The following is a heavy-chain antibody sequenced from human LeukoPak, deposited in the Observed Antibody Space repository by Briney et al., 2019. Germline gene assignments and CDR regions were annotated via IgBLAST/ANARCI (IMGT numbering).Heavy chain of an antibody. J-gene: IGHJ6*03. D-gene: IGHD3-10*01. CDR2: IIPIFGTA. Sequence: SVKVSCKASGGTFSSYAISWVRQAPGLGLEWMGRIIPIFGTANYAQKFQGRVTITTDESTSTACMELSSLRSEDTAVYYCARERGSGDSYYYYYMDVWGKGTTVTVSS. CDR3: ARERGSGDSYYYYYMDV. CDR1: GGTFSSYA. V-gene: IGHV1-69*05.